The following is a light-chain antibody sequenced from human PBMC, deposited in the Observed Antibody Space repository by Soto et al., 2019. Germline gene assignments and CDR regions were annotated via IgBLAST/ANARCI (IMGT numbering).Light chain of an antibody. CDR1: SSDVGGYNY. CDR2: EVS. V-gene: IGLV2-14*01. Sequence: QSVLTQPASVSGSPGQSITISFTGTSSDVGGYNYVSWYQQHPGKAPKLMIYEVSNRPSGVSNRFSGSKSGNTAFLTIFGLQAEDEADYYCSSYTSSTTLVLFGEGTKLTVL. CDR3: SSYTSSTTLVL. J-gene: IGLJ2*01.